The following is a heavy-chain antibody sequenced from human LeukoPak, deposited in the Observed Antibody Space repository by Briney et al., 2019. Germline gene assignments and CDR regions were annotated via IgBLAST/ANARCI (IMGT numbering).Heavy chain of an antibody. J-gene: IGHJ4*02. Sequence: GGSLRLSCAASRFTFSSYSFNWVRQAPGKGLVWVSRINSDGSSTTSADSVKGRFTISRDNAKNTLYLQMNSLRAEDTAVYYCAKGGATVIDYWGQGTLVTVSS. V-gene: IGHV3-74*01. CDR2: INSDGSST. D-gene: IGHD4-17*01. CDR1: RFTFSSYS. CDR3: AKGGATVIDY.